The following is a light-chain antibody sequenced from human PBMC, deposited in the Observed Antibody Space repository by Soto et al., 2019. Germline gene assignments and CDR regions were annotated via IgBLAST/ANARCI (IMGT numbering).Light chain of an antibody. CDR2: DIS. V-gene: IGKV3-20*01. CDR1: QSVSSNY. J-gene: IGKJ4*01. CDR3: QQYFTSPLT. Sequence: EVVLTQSPGTLSLSPGERATLSCRASQSVSSNYLAWYQQRPGQAPRLLIYDISTRASGIPARFSGSGSGTDFSLTISRLEPEDFALYYCQQYFTSPLTFGGGTKVEIK.